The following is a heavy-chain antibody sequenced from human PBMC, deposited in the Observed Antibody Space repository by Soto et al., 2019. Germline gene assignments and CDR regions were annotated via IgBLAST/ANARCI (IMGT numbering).Heavy chain of an antibody. Sequence: PSQTLSLTCAVYGGSFSGYYWSWIRQPPGKGLEWIGEINHSGSTNYNPSLKIRVTISVDTSKNQFSLKLSSVTAADTAVYYCARGPLPRSRSIAGPGSSYYYYYGMDVWGQGTTVTGSS. J-gene: IGHJ6*02. CDR1: GGSFSGYY. CDR2: INHSGST. CDR3: ARGPLPRSRSIAGPGSSYYYYYGMDV. V-gene: IGHV4-34*01. D-gene: IGHD6-6*01.